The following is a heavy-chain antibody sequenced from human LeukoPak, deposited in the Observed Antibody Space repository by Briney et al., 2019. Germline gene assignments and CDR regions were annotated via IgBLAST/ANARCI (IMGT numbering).Heavy chain of an antibody. Sequence: GESLKISCQGSAYIFSTYWIGWVRQMPGKGLEWMAVIYPGDSRTRYSPSFQGQVTISADKSISTAYLQWSSPEASDTAMYYCAAPKMATPGAFDIWGQGTMVTVSS. D-gene: IGHD5-24*01. J-gene: IGHJ3*02. CDR2: IYPGDSRT. CDR1: AYIFSTYW. V-gene: IGHV5-51*01. CDR3: AAPKMATPGAFDI.